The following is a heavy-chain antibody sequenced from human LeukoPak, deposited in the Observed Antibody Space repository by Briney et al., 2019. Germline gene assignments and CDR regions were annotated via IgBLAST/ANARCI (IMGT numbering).Heavy chain of an antibody. CDR3: ARGLTTTVFDY. D-gene: IGHD1-26*01. Sequence: SQTLSLTCAVSGDSISNYYWGWIRQPAGKGLEWIGRIYSSGSTTYNPSLRSRVTMTVDTSKNQFSLRLSSVTAADTAVYYCARGLTTTVFDYWDQGTLVTVSS. V-gene: IGHV4-4*07. CDR2: IYSSGST. J-gene: IGHJ4*02. CDR1: GDSISNYY.